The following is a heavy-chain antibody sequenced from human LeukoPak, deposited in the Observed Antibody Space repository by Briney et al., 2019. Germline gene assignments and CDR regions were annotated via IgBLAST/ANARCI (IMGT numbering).Heavy chain of an antibody. CDR3: ARSYGDYPPGYFDL. D-gene: IGHD4-17*01. V-gene: IGHV4-59*01. Sequence: SETLSLTCTVSGGSISRYHWSWIRQPPGKGLEWIGYIYYSGGTNYNPSLKSRVTISVDTSKNQFSLKLSSVTAADTAVYYCARSYGDYPPGYFDLWGRGTLVTVSS. CDR1: GGSISRYH. CDR2: IYYSGGT. J-gene: IGHJ2*01.